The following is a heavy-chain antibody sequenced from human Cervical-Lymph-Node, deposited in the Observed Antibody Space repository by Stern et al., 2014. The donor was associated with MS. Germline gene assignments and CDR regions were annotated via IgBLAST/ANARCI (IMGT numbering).Heavy chain of an antibody. V-gene: IGHV3-30*01. D-gene: IGHD3-16*01. J-gene: IGHJ5*01. CDR1: GITFKFYA. Sequence: QLVQSGGGVVQPGRSLRLSCAASGITFKFYAMYWVRQAPGKGLEWVALISSDGSNTYYADSVKGRFTISRDNSKNTVYLQMDSLRPGDTAVYYCARGGLSRLLEWLDSWGQGTLVTVSA. CDR2: ISSDGSNT. CDR3: ARGGLSRLLEWLDS.